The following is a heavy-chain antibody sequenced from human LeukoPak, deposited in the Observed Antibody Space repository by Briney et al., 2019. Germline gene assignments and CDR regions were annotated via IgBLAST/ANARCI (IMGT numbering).Heavy chain of an antibody. Sequence: GASVKVSCKASGGTFSSYAISWVRQAPGQGLEWMGRIIPIFGTANYAQKFQGRVTITTDESTSTAYMELSSLRSEDTAVYYCARDLEGYCGGDCPFDNWGQGTLVTVSS. J-gene: IGHJ4*02. D-gene: IGHD2-21*02. CDR2: IIPIFGTA. CDR3: ARDLEGYCGGDCPFDN. V-gene: IGHV1-69*05. CDR1: GGTFSSYA.